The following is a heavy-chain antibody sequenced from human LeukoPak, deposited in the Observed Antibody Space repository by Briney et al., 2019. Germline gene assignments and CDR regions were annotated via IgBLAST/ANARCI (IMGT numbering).Heavy chain of an antibody. CDR3: ARVSGYSYGYPLLLYYYYYMDV. D-gene: IGHD5-18*01. CDR1: GGSFSGYY. Sequence: SETLSLTCAVYGGSFSGYYWSWIRQPPGKGLEWIGEINHSGSTNYNPSLKSRVTISVDTSKNQFSLKLSSVTAADTAVYYCARVSGYSYGYPLLLYYYYYMDVWGKGTTVTVSS. CDR2: INHSGST. J-gene: IGHJ6*03. V-gene: IGHV4-34*01.